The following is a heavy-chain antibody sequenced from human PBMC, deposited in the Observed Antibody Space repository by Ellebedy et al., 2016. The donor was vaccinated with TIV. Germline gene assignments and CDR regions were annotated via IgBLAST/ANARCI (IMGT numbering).Heavy chain of an antibody. V-gene: IGHV4-39*01. CDR2: IYYSGST. D-gene: IGHD6-19*01. CDR1: GGSISSSSYY. CDR3: ARPDTVAGNDH. J-gene: IGHJ5*02. Sequence: MPSETLSLTCTVSGGSISSSSYYWGWIRQPPGKGLEWIGSIYYSGSTYYNPSLKSRVTISVDTSKNQFSLKLSSVTAADTAVYYCARPDTVAGNDHWGQGTLVTVSS.